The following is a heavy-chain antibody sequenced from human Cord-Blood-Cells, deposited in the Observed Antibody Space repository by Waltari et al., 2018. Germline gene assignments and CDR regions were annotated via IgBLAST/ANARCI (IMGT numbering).Heavy chain of an antibody. V-gene: IGHV4-39*01. D-gene: IGHD3-9*01. CDR1: GGSISSSSYY. CDR2: IYYSGGT. CDR3: ARHRAPYYDISTGYYDY. Sequence: QLQLQESGPGLVKPSETLSLTCTVSGGSISSSSYYWGWIRQPPGKGLEWIGSIYYSGGTYYNPSLKSRVTISVDTSKNQFSLKLSSVTAADTAVYYCARHRAPYYDISTGYYDYWGQGTLVTVSS. J-gene: IGHJ4*02.